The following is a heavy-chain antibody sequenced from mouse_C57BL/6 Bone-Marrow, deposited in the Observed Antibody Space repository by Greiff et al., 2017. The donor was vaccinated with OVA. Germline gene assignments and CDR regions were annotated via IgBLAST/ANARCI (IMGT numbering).Heavy chain of an antibody. CDR2: IGPSDSYT. CDR1: GFTFTSYW. J-gene: IGHJ1*03. CDR3: ARSQLLWYFDV. D-gene: IGHD1-1*01. V-gene: IGHV1-50*01. Sequence: QVQLQQPGAELVKPGASVKLSCKASGFTFTSYWMQWVKQRPGQGLEWMGEIGPSDSYTNYNQKFKGQATFTVYTSTSTAYMQISSLTSEDSAVYYCARSQLLWYFDVWGTGTTVTVSS.